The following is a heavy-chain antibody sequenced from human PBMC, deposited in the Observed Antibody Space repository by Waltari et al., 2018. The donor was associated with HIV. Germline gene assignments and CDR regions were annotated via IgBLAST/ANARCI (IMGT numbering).Heavy chain of an antibody. CDR2: ISSSSSYI. CDR1: GFPFRRYT. V-gene: IGHV3-21*01. J-gene: IGHJ4*02. D-gene: IGHD6-13*01. Sequence: VQLVASGGGLVKPGGSLRLSCAASGFPFRRYTIHWVRQAPGKGLEWVSSISSSSSYIYYADSVKGRFTISRDNAKNSLYLQMNSLRAEDTAVYYCAGSSSWFDYWGQGTLVTVSS. CDR3: AGSSSWFDY.